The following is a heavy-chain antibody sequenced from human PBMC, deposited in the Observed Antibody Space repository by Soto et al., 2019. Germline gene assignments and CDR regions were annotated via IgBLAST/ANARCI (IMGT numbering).Heavy chain of an antibody. CDR1: GYTFTGYY. Sequence: QVQLVQSGAEVKKPGASVKVSCKASGYTFTGYYMHWVRQAPGQGLEWMGWINPNSGGTNYAQKFQGRVTMTRDTSISTAYMERSRLRTDDTAVYYCARDPPGGTTLYGDYWGQGTLVTVSS. V-gene: IGHV1-2*02. CDR2: INPNSGGT. J-gene: IGHJ4*02. CDR3: ARDPPGGTTLYGDY. D-gene: IGHD4-17*01.